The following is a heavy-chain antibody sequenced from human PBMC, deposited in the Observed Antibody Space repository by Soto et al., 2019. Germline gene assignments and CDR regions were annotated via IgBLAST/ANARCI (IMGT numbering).Heavy chain of an antibody. CDR1: GYTFTSYV. CDR3: AREKRNYDALDY. CDR2: ISADNHNT. J-gene: IGHJ4*02. D-gene: IGHD3-22*01. V-gene: IGHV1-18*01. Sequence: ASVKVSCKTSGYTFTSYVISWVRQAPGQGLEWMGWISADNHNTNVAQNFQGRVTMTTDTSTTTVFLELSNLRSDDTAVYYCAREKRNYDALDYWGQGTLVTVSS.